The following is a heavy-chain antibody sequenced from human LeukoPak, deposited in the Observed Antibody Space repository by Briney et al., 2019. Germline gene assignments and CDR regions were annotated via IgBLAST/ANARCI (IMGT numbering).Heavy chain of an antibody. CDR1: GGSFSGYY. Sequence: SETLSLTCAVYGGSFSGYYWSWIRQPPGRGLEWIGEINHSRSTNYNPSLKSRVTITENTYKNQFSLKLSSVTAADTAVYYCARWEGGSYYDFDYWGQGTLVTVSS. CDR2: INHSRST. V-gene: IGHV4-34*01. D-gene: IGHD1-26*01. J-gene: IGHJ4*02. CDR3: ARWEGGSYYDFDY.